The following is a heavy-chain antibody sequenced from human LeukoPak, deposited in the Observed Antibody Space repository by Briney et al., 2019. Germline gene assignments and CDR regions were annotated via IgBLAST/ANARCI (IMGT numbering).Heavy chain of an antibody. J-gene: IGHJ4*02. CDR2: INPNSGDT. V-gene: IGHV1-2*02. CDR3: RRGGGSSWFDY. Sequence: ASVPVSCKASGYTFTRHFFHWVRQAPGQGLEWMGWINPNSGDTNFAQKFQGRVTLTRDTSISTVYMELTSLRSADTAVYYCRRGGGSSWFDYWGQGTLVSVSS. D-gene: IGHD6-13*01. CDR1: GYTFTRHF.